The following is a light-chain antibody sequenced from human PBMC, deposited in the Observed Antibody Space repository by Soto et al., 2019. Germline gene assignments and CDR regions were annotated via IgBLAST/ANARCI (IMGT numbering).Light chain of an antibody. J-gene: IGKJ2*01. CDR2: GAS. Sequence: EIVMTQSPATLSVSPGERATLSCRASQSLRSNLAWYQQKPGQAPRLLIYGASTRAAGVPARFSGSGSGTEFTLTISSLQSEDFAVYYCQQYNNWPLYTFGQGTKVDIK. CDR1: QSLRSN. CDR3: QQYNNWPLYT. V-gene: IGKV3-15*01.